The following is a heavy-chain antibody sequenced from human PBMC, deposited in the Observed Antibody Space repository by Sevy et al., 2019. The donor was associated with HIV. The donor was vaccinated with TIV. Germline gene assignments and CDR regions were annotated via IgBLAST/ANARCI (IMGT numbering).Heavy chain of an antibody. J-gene: IGHJ4*02. Sequence: SETLSLTGAVYGGSFSGYYWSWIRQPPGKGLEWIGEINHSGSTNYNPSLKSRVTISVDTSKNQFSLKLSSVIAADTAVYYCARAGSGWKLFDYWGQGTLVTVSS. D-gene: IGHD6-19*01. V-gene: IGHV4-34*01. CDR3: ARAGSGWKLFDY. CDR2: INHSGST. CDR1: GGSFSGYY.